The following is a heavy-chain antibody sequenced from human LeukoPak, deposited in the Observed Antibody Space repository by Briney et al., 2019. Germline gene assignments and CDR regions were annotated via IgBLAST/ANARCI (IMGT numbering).Heavy chain of an antibody. CDR3: AKDQYSYGSQTVFDY. Sequence: SGGSLRLSCRASGFTFSSHGMHWVRQAPGKGLEWVAVIWYDGSLKYYSDSVKGRFTISRDNSKNTLYLQMNSLRAEDTAVYYCAKDQYSYGSQTVFDYWGQGTLVTVSS. CDR1: GFTFSSHG. D-gene: IGHD5-18*01. CDR2: IWYDGSLK. V-gene: IGHV3-33*06. J-gene: IGHJ4*02.